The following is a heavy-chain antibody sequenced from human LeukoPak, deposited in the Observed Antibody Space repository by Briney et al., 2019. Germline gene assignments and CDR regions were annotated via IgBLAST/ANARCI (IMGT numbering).Heavy chain of an antibody. CDR1: GFTFSSYA. Sequence: GGSLRLSCAASGFTFSSYAMHSVRQARGKGLEYVSAISSNGGSTYYANSVKGKFTISRDNSKNTLYLQMGSLRAEDMAVYYCARGANGYYYDSSGYPGAFDIWGQGTMVTVSS. D-gene: IGHD3-22*01. CDR3: ARGANGYYYDSSGYPGAFDI. V-gene: IGHV3-64*01. CDR2: ISSNGGST. J-gene: IGHJ3*02.